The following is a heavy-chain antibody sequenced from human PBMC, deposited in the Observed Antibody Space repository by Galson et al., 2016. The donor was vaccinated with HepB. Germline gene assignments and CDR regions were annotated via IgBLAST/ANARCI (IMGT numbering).Heavy chain of an antibody. Sequence: SLRLSCAVSRLSLDNYAMHWVRQAPGKGLEWVSCISWNGATTGYADSVRGRFTISRDNAKNSLYLQMNSLRAEDTALYYCVKDAPKVASVTLWYLELWGRGTLVTVSS. D-gene: IGHD5/OR15-5a*01. J-gene: IGHJ2*01. V-gene: IGHV3-9*01. CDR1: RLSLDNYA. CDR3: VKDAPKVASVTLWYLEL. CDR2: ISWNGATT.